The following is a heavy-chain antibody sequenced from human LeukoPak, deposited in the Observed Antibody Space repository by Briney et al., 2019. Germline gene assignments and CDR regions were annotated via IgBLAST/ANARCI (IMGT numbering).Heavy chain of an antibody. CDR3: AAGNYYER. J-gene: IGHJ4*02. Sequence: GGPLRLSCAASGFTFSGYGMHWVRQAPGKGLEWVAIIWYDGSIKYYTDSVKGRFTISRDNSKNTMYLQMNSLRVEDTAVYYCAAGNYYERWGQGTLVTVSS. D-gene: IGHD3-22*01. CDR2: IWYDGSIK. V-gene: IGHV3-33*01. CDR1: GFTFSGYG.